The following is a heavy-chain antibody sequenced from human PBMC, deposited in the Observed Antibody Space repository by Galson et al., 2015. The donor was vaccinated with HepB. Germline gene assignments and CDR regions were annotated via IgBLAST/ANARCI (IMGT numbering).Heavy chain of an antibody. CDR3: AKETLVDQSFDY. CDR1: GFTFNSYD. CDR2: IRASGGST. V-gene: IGHV3-23*01. D-gene: IGHD2-2*01. J-gene: IGHJ4*02. Sequence: SLRLSCAASGFTFNSYDMNWVRQAPGKGLEWVSVIRASGGSTYYADSVKGRFIISRDNSKNTLYLQMNSLRAEDTAVYYCAKETLVDQSFDYWGQGTLVTVSS.